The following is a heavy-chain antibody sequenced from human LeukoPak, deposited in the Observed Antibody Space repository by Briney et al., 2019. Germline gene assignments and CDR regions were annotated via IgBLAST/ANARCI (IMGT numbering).Heavy chain of an antibody. CDR3: ARDWDGSGTSLDY. CDR2: IKQGGSQK. Sequence: GGSLRLSCAASGFTFSSYWMSWVRQAPGKGLQWVAHIKQGGSQKYYVDSVKGRFTISRDNAKNSLYLQMNSLRAEDTAVYYCARDWDGSGTSLDYWGQGTLVTVSS. J-gene: IGHJ4*02. V-gene: IGHV3-7*04. CDR1: GFTFSSYW. D-gene: IGHD3-10*01.